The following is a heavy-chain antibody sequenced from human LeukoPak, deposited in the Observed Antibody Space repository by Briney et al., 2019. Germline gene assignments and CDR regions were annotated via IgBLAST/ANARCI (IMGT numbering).Heavy chain of an antibody. CDR1: GFTFSSYA. V-gene: IGHV3-23*01. CDR2: IGGSGSST. J-gene: IGHJ4*02. CDR3: ARDPTVAEAW. D-gene: IGHD6-13*01. Sequence: GGSLRLSCAASGFTFSSYAMSWVRQAPGKGLEWISSIGGSGSSTYYAGSVKGRFTIPRDNSKDTLYLQMNSLRAEDTAVYYCARDPTVAEAWWGQGTLVTVSS.